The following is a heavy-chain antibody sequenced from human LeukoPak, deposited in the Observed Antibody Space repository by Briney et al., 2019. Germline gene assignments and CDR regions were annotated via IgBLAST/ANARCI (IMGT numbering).Heavy chain of an antibody. Sequence: ASVKVSCKASGYTFTGYYMHWVRQAPGQGLEWMGWMNPNSGNTGYAQKFQGRVTMTRNTSISTAYMELSSLRSEDTAVYYCARGRRHSTPFKSLWSAAITGYYFDYWGQGTLVTVSS. J-gene: IGHJ4*02. CDR2: MNPNSGNT. V-gene: IGHV1-8*02. CDR1: GYTFTGYY. CDR3: ARGRRHSTPFKSLWSAAITGYYFDY. D-gene: IGHD3-3*01.